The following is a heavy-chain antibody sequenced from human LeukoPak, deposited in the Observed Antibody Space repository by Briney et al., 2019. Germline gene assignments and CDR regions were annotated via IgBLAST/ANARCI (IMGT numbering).Heavy chain of an antibody. CDR1: GGSISSSSYY. Sequence: SETLSLTCTVSGGSISSSSYYWGWIRQPPGKGLEWIGSIYYSGSTYYNPSLKSRVTISVDTSKNQFSLKLSSVTAADTAVYYCARLFLWSRYSSGWSGFDPWGQGTLVTVSS. J-gene: IGHJ5*02. D-gene: IGHD6-19*01. CDR3: ARLFLWSRYSSGWSGFDP. CDR2: IYYSGST. V-gene: IGHV4-39*01.